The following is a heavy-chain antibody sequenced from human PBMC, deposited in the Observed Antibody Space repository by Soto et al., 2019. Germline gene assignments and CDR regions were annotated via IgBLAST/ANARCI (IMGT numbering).Heavy chain of an antibody. J-gene: IGHJ5*02. CDR1: GFTFSNYW. CDR3: ARDNGYNWFDP. CDR2: MNSDGSNT. D-gene: IGHD2-8*01. Sequence: GGSLRLSCAASGFTFSNYWMHWVRQAPGKGLVWISRMNSDGSNTVYADAVKGRFTISRDNAKNTLYLQMSSLRAEDTAVYYCARDNGYNWFDPWGQVTLVTVSS. V-gene: IGHV3-74*01.